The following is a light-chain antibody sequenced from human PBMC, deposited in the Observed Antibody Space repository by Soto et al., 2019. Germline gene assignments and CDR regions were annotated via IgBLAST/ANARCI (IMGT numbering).Light chain of an antibody. Sequence: QSALTQPASVSGSPGQSITISCTGTSSDVGGYNFVSWYQQHPGKAPKLMIYEVSSRPSGVSNRFSGSKSGDTASLTISGLQAEDEADYYCCSYTSTSTLVFGTGTKVTVL. CDR3: CSYTSTSTLV. V-gene: IGLV2-14*01. CDR2: EVS. J-gene: IGLJ1*01. CDR1: SSDVGGYNF.